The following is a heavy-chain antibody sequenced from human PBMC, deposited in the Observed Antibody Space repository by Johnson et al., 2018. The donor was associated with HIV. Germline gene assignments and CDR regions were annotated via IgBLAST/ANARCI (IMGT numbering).Heavy chain of an antibody. CDR2: IKQAGTEK. CDR3: ARERGYSSVLWKLSEDAFDI. CDR1: GFTLSSYW. D-gene: IGHD6-19*01. Sequence: MLLVESGGGVVQPGRSLRLSCAASGFTLSSYWMSWVRQAPGKGLAWVANIKQAGTEKYYVDSMKGRFTISRDNAKNSLYLQINSLRAEDTAVYYCARERGYSSVLWKLSEDAFDIWGQGTMVTVSS. J-gene: IGHJ3*02. V-gene: IGHV3-7*01.